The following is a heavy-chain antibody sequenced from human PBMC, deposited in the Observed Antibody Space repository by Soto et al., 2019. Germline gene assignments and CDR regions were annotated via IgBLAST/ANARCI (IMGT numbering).Heavy chain of an antibody. V-gene: IGHV1-8*01. CDR1: GYTFTSYD. CDR2: MNPNSGNT. D-gene: IGHD6-19*01. CDR3: ASGRPDYSSGWYGSDYYGMDV. J-gene: IGHJ6*02. Sequence: QVQLVQSGAEVKKPGASVKVSCKASGYTFTSYDINWVRQATGQGLEWMGWMNPNSGNTGYAQKSQGRVTMTENTSISTAYMELSSLRSEDTAVYYCASGRPDYSSGWYGSDYYGMDVWGQGTTVTVSS.